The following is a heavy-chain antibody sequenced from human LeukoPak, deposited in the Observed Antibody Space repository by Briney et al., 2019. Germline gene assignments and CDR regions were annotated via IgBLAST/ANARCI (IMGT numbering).Heavy chain of an antibody. CDR3: ARDHRGDRY. CDR2: ISSSSSYI. CDR1: GFTFSSYS. Sequence: GGSLRLSCAASGFTFSSYSMNWVRQAPGKGLECVSSISSSSSYIYYADSVKGRFTISRDNAKNSLYLQMNSLRAEDTAAYYCARDHRGDRYWGQGTLVTVSS. J-gene: IGHJ4*02. D-gene: IGHD4-17*01. V-gene: IGHV3-21*01.